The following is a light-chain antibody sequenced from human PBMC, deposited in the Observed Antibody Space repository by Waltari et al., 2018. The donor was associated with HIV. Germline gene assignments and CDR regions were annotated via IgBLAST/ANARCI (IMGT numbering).Light chain of an antibody. J-gene: IGKJ1*01. Sequence: EIVLTQSPGTLSSSPGARATLSCTASQRVSNIYLTWYQQKPGQSPRLLIYDASNRAIGIPDRFSGSGSGTYFTLTINRLEPEDFAVYYCQQYGSSPPTFGRGTTVDMK. CDR3: QQYGSSPPT. CDR1: QRVSNIY. CDR2: DAS. V-gene: IGKV3-20*01.